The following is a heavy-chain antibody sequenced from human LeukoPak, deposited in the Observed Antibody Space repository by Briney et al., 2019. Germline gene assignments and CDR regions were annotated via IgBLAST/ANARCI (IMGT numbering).Heavy chain of an antibody. CDR1: GFTFSSYA. D-gene: IGHD6-19*01. CDR3: AKPTVAGSETEAFDI. Sequence: GGSLRLSCAASGFTFSSYAMGWVRQAPGKGLEWVSAISGSGGSTYYADSVKGRFTISRDNSKNTLYLQMNSLRAEDTAVYYCAKPTVAGSETEAFDIWGQGTMVTVSS. V-gene: IGHV3-23*01. J-gene: IGHJ3*02. CDR2: ISGSGGST.